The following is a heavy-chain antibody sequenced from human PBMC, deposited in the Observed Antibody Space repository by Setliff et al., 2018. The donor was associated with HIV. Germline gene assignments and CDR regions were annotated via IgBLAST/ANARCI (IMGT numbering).Heavy chain of an antibody. CDR2: ISYDGSNK. V-gene: IGHV3-30*04. J-gene: IGHJ4*02. CDR1: GFTFSSYA. CDR3: ARGSFWSGYYFDY. Sequence: HPGGSLRLSCAASGFTFSSYAMHWVRQAPGKGPEWVAVISYDGSNKYYADSVKSRFTISRDNSKNTLYLQMNSLRAEDTAVYYCARGSFWSGYYFDYWGQGTLVTVSS. D-gene: IGHD3-3*01.